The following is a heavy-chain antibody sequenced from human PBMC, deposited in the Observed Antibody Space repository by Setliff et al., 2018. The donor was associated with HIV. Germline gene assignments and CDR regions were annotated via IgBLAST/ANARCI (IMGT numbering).Heavy chain of an antibody. Sequence: HPGGSLRLSCSASGFTFSSYAMHWVRQAPGKGLEYVSAISSNGGSTYYADSVKGRFTISRDNSKNTLYLQMSSLRAEDTAVYYCVKDFSDYGPWGDYWGQGTLVTVSS. CDR3: VKDFSDYGPWGDY. CDR2: ISSNGGST. J-gene: IGHJ4*02. V-gene: IGHV3-64D*09. D-gene: IGHD4-17*01. CDR1: GFTFSSYA.